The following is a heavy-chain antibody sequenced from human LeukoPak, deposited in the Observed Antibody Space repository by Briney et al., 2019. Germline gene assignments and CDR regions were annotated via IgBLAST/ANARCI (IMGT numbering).Heavy chain of an antibody. D-gene: IGHD4-17*01. CDR2: INWNGGST. J-gene: IGHJ2*01. V-gene: IGHV3-20*04. Sequence: AGGSLRLSCAASGFTFDDYGMSWVRQAPGKGLEWVSGINWNGGSTGYADSVKVRFTISRDNAKNSLYLQMNSLRAEDTALYYCARDQEDDYGDYWYFDLWGRGTLVTVSS. CDR1: GFTFDDYG. CDR3: ARDQEDDYGDYWYFDL.